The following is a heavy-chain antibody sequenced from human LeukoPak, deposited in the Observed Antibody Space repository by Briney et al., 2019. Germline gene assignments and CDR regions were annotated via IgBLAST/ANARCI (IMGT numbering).Heavy chain of an antibody. Sequence: GGSLRLSCAASGFTFSSYGMSWVRQAPGKGLEWVSAISGSGGSTYYADSVKGRFTISRDNSKNTLYLQMNSLRAEDTAVYYCATPDSGYGFAFDIWGQGTMVTVSS. CDR2: ISGSGGST. J-gene: IGHJ3*02. D-gene: IGHD5-12*01. V-gene: IGHV3-23*01. CDR1: GFTFSSYG. CDR3: ATPDSGYGFAFDI.